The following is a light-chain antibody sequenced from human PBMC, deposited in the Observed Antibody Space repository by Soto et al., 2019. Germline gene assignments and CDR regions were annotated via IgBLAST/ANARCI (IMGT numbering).Light chain of an antibody. Sequence: EIVLTQSPGTLSLSPGERATLSCRASQSVSISHLARYQQKPGQAPRLLIYGASIRATGIPDRFSGSGSGTDFTLTISTLEPEDFAVYYCQQYGSTPRVTFGQGTKLEIK. V-gene: IGKV3-20*01. J-gene: IGKJ2*01. CDR2: GAS. CDR3: QQYGSTPRVT. CDR1: QSVSISH.